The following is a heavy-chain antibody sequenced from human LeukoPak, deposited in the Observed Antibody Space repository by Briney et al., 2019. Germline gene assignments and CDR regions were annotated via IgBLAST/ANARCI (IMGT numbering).Heavy chain of an antibody. CDR2: ISIDGSRQ. CDR1: GFTLRNYA. J-gene: IGHJ4*02. Sequence: GGSLRLSCAPSIGFTLRNYAIHWVRQAPGKGLEWVAVISIDGSRQHYADFLVGRFTISRDNSKNIVSLQMSSLRTEDTAVYFCAREQGGSGWSGFDYWGQGTLVTVSS. D-gene: IGHD6-19*01. CDR3: AREQGGSGWSGFDY. V-gene: IGHV3-30*15.